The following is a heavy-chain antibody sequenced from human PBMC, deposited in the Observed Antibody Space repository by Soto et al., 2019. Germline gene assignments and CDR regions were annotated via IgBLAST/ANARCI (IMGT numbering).Heavy chain of an antibody. CDR2: IYYSGST. CDR3: AIDFGSGYYNWIDP. J-gene: IGHJ5*02. Sequence: SETLSLTCTVSGGSISSGDYYWSWIRQPPGKGLEWIGYIYYSGSTYYNPSLKSRVTISVDTSKNQFSLKLSSVTAADTAVYYCAIDFGSGYYNWIDPWGQATLVTVSS. D-gene: IGHD3-22*01. V-gene: IGHV4-30-4*01. CDR1: GGSISSGDYY.